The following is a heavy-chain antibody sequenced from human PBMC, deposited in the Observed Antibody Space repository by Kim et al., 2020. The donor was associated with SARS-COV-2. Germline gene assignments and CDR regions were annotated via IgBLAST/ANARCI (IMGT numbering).Heavy chain of an antibody. CDR2: T. CDR3: ARVYDSSGNDY. V-gene: IGHV4-59*01. D-gene: IGHD3-22*01. Sequence: TNYTPSLKSRVTIAVDTSKNQFSLKRSSVAAADTAVYYCARVYDSSGNDYWGQGTLVTVSS. J-gene: IGHJ4*02.